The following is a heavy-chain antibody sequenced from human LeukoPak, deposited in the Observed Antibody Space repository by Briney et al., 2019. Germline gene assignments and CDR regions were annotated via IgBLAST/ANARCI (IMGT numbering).Heavy chain of an antibody. Sequence: GRSLRLSCAASGFTFDDYAMHWVWQAPGKGLEWVSGISWNSGSIGYADSVKGRFTISRDNAKNSLYLQMNSLRAEDTALYYCAKALRKPHYGDYMYYYYYGMDVWGQGTTVTVSS. CDR3: AKALRKPHYGDYMYYYYYGMDV. V-gene: IGHV3-9*01. D-gene: IGHD4-17*01. CDR2: ISWNSGSI. CDR1: GFTFDDYA. J-gene: IGHJ6*02.